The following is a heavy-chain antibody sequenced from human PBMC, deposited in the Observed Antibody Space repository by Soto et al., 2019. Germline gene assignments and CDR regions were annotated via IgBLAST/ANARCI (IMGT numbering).Heavy chain of an antibody. Sequence: LGESLKISCKGSGYSFTSYWISWVRQMPGKGLEWMGRIDPSDSYTNYSPSFQGHVTISADKSISTAYLQWSSLKASDTATYYCARHRINIAAAGTGYYYGMDVWGQGTTVTVSS. CDR2: IDPSDSYT. CDR1: GYSFTSYW. CDR3: ARHRINIAAAGTGYYYGMDV. J-gene: IGHJ6*02. V-gene: IGHV5-10-1*01. D-gene: IGHD6-13*01.